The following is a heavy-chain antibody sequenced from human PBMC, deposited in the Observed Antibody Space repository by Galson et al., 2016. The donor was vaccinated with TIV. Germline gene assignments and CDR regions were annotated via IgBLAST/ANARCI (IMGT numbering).Heavy chain of an antibody. CDR1: EITVSDNF. D-gene: IGHD3/OR15-3a*01. J-gene: IGHJ6*02. Sequence: SLRLSCAASEITVSDNFMTWVRQAPGKGLEWIGEISHSGSTSHNPSLKSRVSLSVDTSTTRFSLTLNSVTAADTAIYYCAYAYRERLGTGSRYYYSMDDWGPGTTVTVSS. CDR3: AYAYRERLGTGSRYYYSMDD. V-gene: IGHV4-4*02. CDR2: ISHSGST.